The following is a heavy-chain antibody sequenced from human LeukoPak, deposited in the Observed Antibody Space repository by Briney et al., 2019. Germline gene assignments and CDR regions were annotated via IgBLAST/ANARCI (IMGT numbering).Heavy chain of an antibody. J-gene: IGHJ4*02. V-gene: IGHV1-2*02. CDR2: INPNSGGT. Sequence: ASVKVSCKASGYTFTGYYMHWVRQAPGQGLEWMGWINPNSGGTNYAQKFQGRVTMTRDTSISTAYMELSRLRSDDTAVYYCARDGRIAAAEAPGRFDYWGQGTLVTVSS. CDR3: ARDGRIAAAEAPGRFDY. D-gene: IGHD6-13*01. CDR1: GYTFTGYY.